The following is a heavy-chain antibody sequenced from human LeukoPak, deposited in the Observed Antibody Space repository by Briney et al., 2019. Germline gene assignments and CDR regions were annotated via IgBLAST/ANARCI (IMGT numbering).Heavy chain of an antibody. CDR1: GGSISSYY. CDR3: ARDSRSLGVTTVTRGFDY. CDR2: IYYSGST. J-gene: IGHJ4*02. Sequence: SETLSLTCTVSGGSISSYYWSWIRQPPGKGLEWIGYIYYSGSTNYNPSLKSRVTVSVDTSKNQFSLKLSSVTAADTAVYYCARDSRSLGVTTVTRGFDYWGQGTLVTVSS. V-gene: IGHV4-59*12. D-gene: IGHD4-17*01.